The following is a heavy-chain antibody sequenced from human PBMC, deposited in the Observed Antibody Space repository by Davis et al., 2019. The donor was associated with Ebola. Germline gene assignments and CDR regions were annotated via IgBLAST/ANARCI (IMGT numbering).Heavy chain of an antibody. Sequence: ESLKISCAASGFTFSNVWMNWVRQPPGKGLEWIWEINHSGSTNYNPSLKSRVTISVDTSKNQFSLKLSSVTAADTAVYYCARGFRGIAAAGTTFHYYYGMDVWGQGTTVTVSS. V-gene: IGHV4-34*01. D-gene: IGHD6-13*01. CDR2: INHSGST. J-gene: IGHJ6*02. CDR3: ARGFRGIAAAGTTFHYYYGMDV. CDR1: GFTFSNVW.